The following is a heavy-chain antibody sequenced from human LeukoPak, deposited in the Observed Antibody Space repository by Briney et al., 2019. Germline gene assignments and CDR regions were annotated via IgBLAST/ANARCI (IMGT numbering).Heavy chain of an antibody. Sequence: GGSLRLSCAASGFTFRNHGMYWVRQAPGKGLEWVAVIWYDGSNKYYGDSVKGRFTISRDNSKNSLYLQMDSLRVEDTAVYYCAKGTAAGLDYWGQGTLVTVSS. V-gene: IGHV3-33*03. J-gene: IGHJ4*02. CDR3: AKGTAAGLDY. D-gene: IGHD6-13*01. CDR2: IWYDGSNK. CDR1: GFTFRNHG.